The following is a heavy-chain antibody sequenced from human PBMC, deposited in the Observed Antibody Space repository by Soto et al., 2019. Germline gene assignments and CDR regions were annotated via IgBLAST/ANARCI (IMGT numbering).Heavy chain of an antibody. Sequence: QLQLQESGPGLVKPSETLSLTCTVSGGSTSSSSYQWVWIRQPPGKGLEWIGNVYDNGNTYYNPALKSRLTICVDTSNTQFSLKVKSVTAADTAVYYCARLSGGYNDRYFDYWGQGTLVTVSS. J-gene: IGHJ4*02. CDR3: ARLSGGYNDRYFDY. CDR1: GGSTSSSSYQ. D-gene: IGHD1-1*01. CDR2: VYDNGNT. V-gene: IGHV4-39*01.